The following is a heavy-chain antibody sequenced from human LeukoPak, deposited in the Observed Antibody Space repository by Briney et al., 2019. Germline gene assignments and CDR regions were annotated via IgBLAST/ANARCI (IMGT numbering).Heavy chain of an antibody. CDR1: GYTFTSYY. J-gene: IGHJ6*02. Sequence: GASVKVSCKASGYTFTSYYMHWVRQAPGQGLEWMGIINPSGGSTSYAQKFQGRVTMTRDTSTSTVHMELSSLRCEDTAVYYCARDGKEWELTYGMDVWGQGTTVTVSS. V-gene: IGHV1-46*01. CDR3: ARDGKEWELTYGMDV. CDR2: INPSGGST. D-gene: IGHD1-26*01.